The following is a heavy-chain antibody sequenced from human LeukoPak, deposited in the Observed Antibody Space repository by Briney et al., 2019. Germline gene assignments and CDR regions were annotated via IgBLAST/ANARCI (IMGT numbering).Heavy chain of an antibody. V-gene: IGHV3-23*01. D-gene: IGHD3-22*01. CDR1: GFTFSDYY. CDR2: ISGSGVIT. CDR3: ASSPPSSAWRKDY. Sequence: GGSLRLSCAASGFTFSDYYMSWIRQAPGKGLEWVSAISGSGVITYYGDSVKGRFTISRDNSKNTLYLQMSNLRAEDTAVYYCASSPPSSAWRKDYWGQGTLVTVSS. J-gene: IGHJ4*02.